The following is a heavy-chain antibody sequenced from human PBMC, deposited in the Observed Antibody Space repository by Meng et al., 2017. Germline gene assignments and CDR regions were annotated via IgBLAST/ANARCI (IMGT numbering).Heavy chain of an antibody. V-gene: IGHV1-18*01. CDR2: ISAYNGNT. J-gene: IGHJ4*02. CDR3: ARLLRPYSSSSNFDY. D-gene: IGHD6-6*01. Sequence: QGQVVQSGAEVKKPGALVKGSCKDSGYTFTSYGIRWVRQAHGQGLEWMGWISAYNGNTNYAQKLQGRVTMTTDTSTSTAYMELRSLRSDDTAVYYCARLLRPYSSSSNFDYWGQGTLVTVSS. CDR1: GYTFTSYG.